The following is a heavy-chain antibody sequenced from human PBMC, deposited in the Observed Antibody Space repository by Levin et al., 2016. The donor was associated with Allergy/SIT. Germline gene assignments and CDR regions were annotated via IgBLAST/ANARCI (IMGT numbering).Heavy chain of an antibody. CDR2: IIPIFGTA. J-gene: IGHJ6*02. Sequence: SVKVSCKASGGTFSSYAISWVRQAPGQGLEWMGGIIPIFGTANYAQKFQGRVTITADESTSTAYMELSSLRSEDTAVYYCAKDIVVVVAATLNYYYYGMDVWGQGTTVTVSS. V-gene: IGHV1-69*13. CDR1: GGTFSSYA. D-gene: IGHD2-15*01. CDR3: AKDIVVVVAATLNYYYYGMDV.